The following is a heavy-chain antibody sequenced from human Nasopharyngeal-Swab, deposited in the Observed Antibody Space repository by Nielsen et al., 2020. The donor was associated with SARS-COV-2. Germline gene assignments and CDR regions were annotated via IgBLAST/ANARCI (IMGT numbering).Heavy chain of an antibody. J-gene: IGHJ3*02. Sequence: KVSCKGSGYSFTSYWISWVRQMPGKGLEWMGRIDPSDSYTNYSPSFQGHVTISADKSISTVYLQWSSLKASDTAMYYCARPSSGWYGAFDIWGQGTMVTVSS. D-gene: IGHD6-19*01. CDR1: GYSFTSYW. CDR3: ARPSSGWYGAFDI. V-gene: IGHV5-10-1*01. CDR2: IDPSDSYT.